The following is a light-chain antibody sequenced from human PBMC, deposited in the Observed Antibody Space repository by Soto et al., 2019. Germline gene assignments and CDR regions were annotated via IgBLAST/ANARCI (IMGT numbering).Light chain of an antibody. CDR3: QQFGSLPPYT. J-gene: IGKJ2*01. CDR1: QIVSTAY. Sequence: EIVLTQSPGTLSLSPGERATLSCRTSQIVSTAYLAWYQQRPGQPPRLLIYAASSRATGIPDRFSGSGSGTDFTLTSSRLEPEDFAVYYCQQFGSLPPYTFGQWTKLEIK. V-gene: IGKV3-20*01. CDR2: AAS.